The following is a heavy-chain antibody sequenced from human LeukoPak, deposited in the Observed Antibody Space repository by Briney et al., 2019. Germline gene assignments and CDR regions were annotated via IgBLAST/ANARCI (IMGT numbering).Heavy chain of an antibody. V-gene: IGHV3-7*01. Sequence: GGSLRLSCAASGFTFSSYWMSWVRQAPGKGLEWVANIKQDGSEKYYGDSVKGRFTISRDNAKNSLYLQMNSLRAEDTAVYYCARTYYDFWSGYDDEPFDYWGQGTLVTVSS. CDR1: GFTFSSYW. J-gene: IGHJ4*02. D-gene: IGHD3-3*01. CDR2: IKQDGSEK. CDR3: ARTYYDFWSGYDDEPFDY.